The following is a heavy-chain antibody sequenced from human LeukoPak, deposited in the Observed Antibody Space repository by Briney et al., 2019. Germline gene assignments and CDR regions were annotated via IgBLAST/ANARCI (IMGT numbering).Heavy chain of an antibody. CDR2: ISYDGSNE. CDR1: GFTFSSYG. D-gene: IGHD5-24*01. J-gene: IGHJ4*02. CDR3: ARLGGFNPFDS. Sequence: PGRSLRLSCAASGFTFSSYGMHWVRQAPGKGLEWVAVISYDGSNEYFADSVKGRFTISRDNAKNTVYLQMNSLRSDDTAVYYCARLGGFNPFDSWGQGILVTVSS. V-gene: IGHV3-30*03.